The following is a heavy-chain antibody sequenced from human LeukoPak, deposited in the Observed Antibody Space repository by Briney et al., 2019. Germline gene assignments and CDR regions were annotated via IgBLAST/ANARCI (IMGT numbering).Heavy chain of an antibody. CDR1: GGSFSGYY. J-gene: IGHJ4*02. Sequence: SETLPLTCAVYGGSFSGYYWSWIRQPPGKGLEWIGEINHSGSTNYNPSLKSRVTISVDTSKNQFSLKLSSVTAADTAVYYCARGTKSRTDYWGREPWSPSPQ. CDR2: INHSGST. V-gene: IGHV4-34*01. CDR3: ARGTKSRTDY.